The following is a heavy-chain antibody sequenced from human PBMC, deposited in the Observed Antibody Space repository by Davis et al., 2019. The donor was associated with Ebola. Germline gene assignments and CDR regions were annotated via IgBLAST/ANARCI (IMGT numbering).Heavy chain of an antibody. CDR1: EFAFSYYW. Sequence: PGGSLRLSCTASEFAFSYYWMHWVRQTPGKGLVWVSRINSDGSSRTYADSVKGRFTISRDNAKNTLYLHMNRLRAEDTAVYYCARMMVFGVSTERDVFDIWGQGTVVTVSS. CDR2: INSDGSSR. D-gene: IGHD3-3*01. J-gene: IGHJ3*02. CDR3: ARMMVFGVSTERDVFDI. V-gene: IGHV3-74*03.